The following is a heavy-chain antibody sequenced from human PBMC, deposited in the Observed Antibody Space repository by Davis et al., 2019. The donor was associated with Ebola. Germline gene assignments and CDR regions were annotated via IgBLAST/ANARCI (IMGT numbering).Heavy chain of an antibody. V-gene: IGHV3-48*04. D-gene: IGHD1-26*01. CDR3: AREGTIRGSYYMN. CDR1: GITFGNYN. CDR2: ISDDSSST. J-gene: IGHJ4*02. Sequence: GESLVISCAVSGITFGNYNMNWVRQPPGKGLEWVSHISDDSSSTYYADSVKGRFTISRDNAKNTLYLQMNSLRAEDTAVYYCAREGTIRGSYYMNWGQGTLVTVSS.